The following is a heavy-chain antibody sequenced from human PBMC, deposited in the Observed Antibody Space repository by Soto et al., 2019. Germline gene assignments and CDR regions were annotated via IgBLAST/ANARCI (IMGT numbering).Heavy chain of an antibody. D-gene: IGHD3-9*01. CDR3: TRGLKAVLRYFDWLGGDDAFDI. Sequence: GGSLRLSCTASGFTFGDYAMSWVRQAPGKWLEWVGFIRSKAYGGTTEYAASVKGRFTISRDDSKSIAYLQMNSLKTEDTAVYYCTRGLKAVLRYFDWLGGDDAFDIWGQGXMVTV. V-gene: IGHV3-49*04. J-gene: IGHJ3*02. CDR2: IRSKAYGGTT. CDR1: GFTFGDYA.